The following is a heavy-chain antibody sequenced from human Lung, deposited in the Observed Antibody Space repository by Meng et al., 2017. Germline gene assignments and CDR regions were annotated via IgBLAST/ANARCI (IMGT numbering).Heavy chain of an antibody. CDR1: GGTFSSYT. J-gene: IGHJ3*02. D-gene: IGHD4-17*01. V-gene: IGHV1-69*02. Sequence: QVHLMQTGAEVKKHGSWVKVSCKAVGGTFSSYTISWVRQAPGQGIEWMGRIIPILGIANNAQKFQGRGTITADKSTSTAYMELSSLRSEDTAVYYCASNDYGDYADAFDIWGQGTMVTVSS. CDR2: IIPILGIA. CDR3: ASNDYGDYADAFDI.